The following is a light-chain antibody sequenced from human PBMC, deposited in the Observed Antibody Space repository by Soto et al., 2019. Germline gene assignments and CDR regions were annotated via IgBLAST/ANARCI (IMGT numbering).Light chain of an antibody. CDR2: DAS. V-gene: IGKV3-11*01. CDR1: QTVRNNY. J-gene: IGKJ5*01. CDR3: QQRSNWPLT. Sequence: EVVFTQSSGTLSLSPGERDTLSCRASQTVRNNYLAWYQQKPGQAPRLLIYDASNRATGIPARFSGSGSGTDFTLTISSLEPEDFAVYYCQQRSNWPLTFGQGTRLEI.